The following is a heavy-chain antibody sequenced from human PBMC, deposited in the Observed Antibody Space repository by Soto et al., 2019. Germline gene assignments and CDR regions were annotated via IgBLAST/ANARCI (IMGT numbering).Heavy chain of an antibody. CDR2: ISYDGSNK. CDR1: GFTFSSYA. CDR3: ARVREGYSSGWFRLLDY. J-gene: IGHJ4*02. D-gene: IGHD6-19*01. Sequence: GGSLRLSCAASGFTFSSYAMHWVRQAPGKGLEWVAVISYDGSNKYYADSVKGRFTISRDNSKNTLYLQMNSLRAEDTAVYYCARVREGYSSGWFRLLDYWGQGTLVTVSS. V-gene: IGHV3-30-3*01.